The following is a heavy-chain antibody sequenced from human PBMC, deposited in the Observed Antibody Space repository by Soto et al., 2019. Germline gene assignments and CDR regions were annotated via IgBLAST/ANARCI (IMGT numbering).Heavy chain of an antibody. J-gene: IGHJ6*02. CDR2: IYYTGST. Sequence: QVQLQESGPGLVKPSETLSLTCTVSGGSISNYYWSWIRQPPGMGLEWIGYIYYTGSTNYNPSLKSRVTISVDTSKNQFSLKLSSVTAADTAVYYCARVGSSWYLGMDVWGQGTTVTVS. CDR1: GGSISNYY. D-gene: IGHD6-13*01. V-gene: IGHV4-59*01. CDR3: ARVGSSWYLGMDV.